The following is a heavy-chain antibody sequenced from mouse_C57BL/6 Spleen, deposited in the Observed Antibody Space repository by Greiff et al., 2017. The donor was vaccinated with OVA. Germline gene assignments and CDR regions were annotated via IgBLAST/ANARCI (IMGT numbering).Heavy chain of an antibody. Sequence: EVKLVESGGGLVKPGGSLKLSCAASGFTFSSYAMSWVRQTPEKRLEWVATISDGGSYTYYPDNVKGRFPISRDNDKNNLYLQMSHLKSEDTAIYSCSRDYYGASAMDYWGQGPSVPVSS. D-gene: IGHD1-1*01. V-gene: IGHV5-4*01. CDR3: SRDYYGASAMDY. J-gene: IGHJ4*01. CDR1: GFTFSSYA. CDR2: ISDGGSYT.